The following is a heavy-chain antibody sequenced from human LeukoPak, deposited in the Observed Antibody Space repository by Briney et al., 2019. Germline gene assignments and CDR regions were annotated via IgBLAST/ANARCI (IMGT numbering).Heavy chain of an antibody. V-gene: IGHV1-18*01. CDR1: GGTFSSYA. J-gene: IGHJ4*02. Sequence: ASVKVSCKASGGTFSSYAISWVRQAPGQGLEWMGWISAYNGDTNYAQKLQGRVTMTTDTSTSTAYMELRSLRSDDTAVYYCARSTTVATLFGYWGQGTLVTVSS. CDR3: ARSTTVATLFGY. CDR2: ISAYNGDT. D-gene: IGHD4-17*01.